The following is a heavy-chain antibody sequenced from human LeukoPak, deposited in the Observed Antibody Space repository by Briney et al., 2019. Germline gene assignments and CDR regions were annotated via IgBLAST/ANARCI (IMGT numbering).Heavy chain of an antibody. Sequence: GASVKVSCKASGYTFTGYYMHWVRQAPGQGLEWMGWINPNSGGTNYAQKFQDWVTMTRDTSISTAYMELSRLRSDDTAVYYCARGPGRYQPYYFDYWGQGTLVTVSS. D-gene: IGHD2-2*01. CDR3: ARGPGRYQPYYFDY. V-gene: IGHV1-2*04. CDR2: INPNSGGT. CDR1: GYTFTGYY. J-gene: IGHJ4*02.